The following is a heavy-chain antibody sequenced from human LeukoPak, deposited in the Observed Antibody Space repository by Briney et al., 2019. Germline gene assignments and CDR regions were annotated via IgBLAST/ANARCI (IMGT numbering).Heavy chain of an antibody. V-gene: IGHV3-21*01. D-gene: IGHD3-3*01. Sequence: PGGSLRLSCAASGFTFSSHSMNWVRQAPRKGLEWVSYISSSSSYIYYADSVKGRFAISRDNAKNSLYLQMNSLRAEDSAIYYCARDPRLEISVMVIDMLDYWGRGTLVTVSS. CDR2: ISSSSSYI. CDR3: ARDPRLEISVMVIDMLDY. CDR1: GFTFSSHS. J-gene: IGHJ4*02.